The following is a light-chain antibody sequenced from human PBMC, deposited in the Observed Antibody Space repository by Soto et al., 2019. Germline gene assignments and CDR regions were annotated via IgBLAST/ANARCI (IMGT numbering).Light chain of an antibody. V-gene: IGLV2-14*01. CDR1: SSDLGGSNY. CDR2: EVT. J-gene: IGLJ1*01. CDR3: SSYTSSGTDV. Sequence: QSALTQPASVSGSPGQSITISCTGTSSDLGGSNYVSWYQQHPGKAPKLMIFEVTNRPAGVSNRFSGSNSGNTASLTISGLQAEDEADYYCSSYTSSGTDVFGTGTKLTVL.